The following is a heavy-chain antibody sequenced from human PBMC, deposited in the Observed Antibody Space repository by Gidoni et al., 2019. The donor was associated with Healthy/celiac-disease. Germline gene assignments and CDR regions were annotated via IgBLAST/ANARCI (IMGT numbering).Heavy chain of an antibody. J-gene: IGHJ4*02. CDR1: GFTFSRYS. CDR2: ISSSSSYR. D-gene: IGHD2-15*01. Sequence: EVQLVESGGGLVKPGGSLRLSCAASGFTFSRYSMNWVRQAPGKGLEWVSSISSSSSYRYYADSVKGRFTISRDNAKNSLYLQMNSLRAEDTAVDYCARDRGYCSGGSCYDLDYWGQGTLVTVSS. CDR3: ARDRGYCSGGSCYDLDY. V-gene: IGHV3-21*01.